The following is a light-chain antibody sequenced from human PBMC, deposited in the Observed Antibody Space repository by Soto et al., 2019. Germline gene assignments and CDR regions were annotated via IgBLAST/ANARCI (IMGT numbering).Light chain of an antibody. J-gene: IGKJ5*01. CDR2: WAS. V-gene: IGKV4-1*01. CDR3: QLYYRLPRT. Sequence: DILMTQSPDSLAVSLGERATINCKSSQSVLYRSNLKNFLAWYQQRPGQPPKLLIHWASTRESGVPDRFSGSGSATDFTLTISREQAGDVAVYSRQLYYRLPRTFGEGTRLDIK. CDR1: QSVLYRSNLKNF.